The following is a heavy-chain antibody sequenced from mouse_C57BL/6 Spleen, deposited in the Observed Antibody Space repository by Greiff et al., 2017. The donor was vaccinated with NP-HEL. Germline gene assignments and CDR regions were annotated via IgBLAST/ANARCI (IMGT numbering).Heavy chain of an antibody. CDR3: ARKGTGTKAMDY. CDR1: GFTFSSYG. CDR2: ISSGGSYT. V-gene: IGHV5-6*01. Sequence: EVKLVESGGDLVKPGGSLKLSCAASGFTFSSYGMSWVRQTPDKRLEWVATISSGGSYTYYPDSVKGRFTISRDNAKNTLYLQMSSLKSEDTAMYYCARKGTGTKAMDYWGQGTSVTVSS. D-gene: IGHD4-1*01. J-gene: IGHJ4*01.